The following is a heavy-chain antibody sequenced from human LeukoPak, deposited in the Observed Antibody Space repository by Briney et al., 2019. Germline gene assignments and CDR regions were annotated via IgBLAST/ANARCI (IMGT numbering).Heavy chain of an antibody. Sequence: ASVKVSCKASGYTLTSYAMNWVRQAPGQGLEWMGWINTNTGNTTYAQGFTGRFVFSLDTSVSTAYLQISSLKAEGTAVYYCARGFLGIAAAGIFGYWGQGTLVTVSS. CDR2: INTNTGNT. D-gene: IGHD6-13*01. V-gene: IGHV7-4-1*02. CDR1: GYTLTSYA. CDR3: ARGFLGIAAAGIFGY. J-gene: IGHJ4*02.